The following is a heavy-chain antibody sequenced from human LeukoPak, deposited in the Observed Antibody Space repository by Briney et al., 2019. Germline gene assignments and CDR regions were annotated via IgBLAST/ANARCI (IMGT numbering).Heavy chain of an antibody. CDR1: GFPFSSYW. J-gene: IGHJ6*02. V-gene: IGHV3-7*03. D-gene: IGHD3-22*01. Sequence: GGSLRLSCVASGFPFSSYWMTWVRQAPGKGLEWVANIKQDGSKKSYVDSVKGRFTISRDNAKNSLYLQMNSLRAEDTALYYCAKDTNYYDSSGYYYDDYGMDVWGQGTTVTVSS. CDR2: IKQDGSKK. CDR3: AKDTNYYDSSGYYYDDYGMDV.